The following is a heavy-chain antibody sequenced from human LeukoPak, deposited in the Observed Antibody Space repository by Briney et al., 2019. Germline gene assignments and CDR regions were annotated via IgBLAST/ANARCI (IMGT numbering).Heavy chain of an antibody. J-gene: IGHJ4*02. CDR3: AKDTRGGTTTRGYYFDC. D-gene: IGHD3-10*01. Sequence: PGRSLRLSCAASGFTFDNYAMHWVRHAPGKGLEWVAGISWNSGSVGYADSVKGRFTISRDNAKNSLYLQMDSLRADDTALYYCAKDTRGGTTTRGYYFDCWGQGALVTVSS. CDR1: GFTFDNYA. CDR2: ISWNSGSV. V-gene: IGHV3-9*01.